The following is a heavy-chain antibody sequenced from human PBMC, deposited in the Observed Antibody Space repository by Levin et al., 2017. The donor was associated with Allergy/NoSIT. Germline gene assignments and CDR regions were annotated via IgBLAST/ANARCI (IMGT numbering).Heavy chain of an antibody. CDR2: ISAYNGNT. J-gene: IGHJ5*02. CDR1: GYTFTSYG. V-gene: IGHV1-18*01. D-gene: IGHD2-2*01. Sequence: ASVKVSCKASGYTFTSYGISWVRQAPGQGLEWMGWISAYNGNTNYAQKLQGRVTMTTDTSTSTAYMELRSLRSDDTAVYYCARDRYCSSTSCYENLNWFDPWGQGTLVTVSS. CDR3: ARDRYCSSTSCYENLNWFDP.